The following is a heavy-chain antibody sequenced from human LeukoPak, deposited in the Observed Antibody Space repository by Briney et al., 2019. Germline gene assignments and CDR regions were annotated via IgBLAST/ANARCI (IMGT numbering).Heavy chain of an antibody. V-gene: IGHV1-69*05. CDR1: RGTFSSYA. CDR3: ARVMYYDSSGLDYAFDI. CDR2: IIPIFGTA. J-gene: IGHJ3*02. Sequence: ASVKVSCMASRGTFSSYAISWVRQAPGQGLEWMGRIIPIFGTANYAQKFQGRVTITTDESTSTAYMELSSLRSEDTAVYYCARVMYYDSSGLDYAFDIWGQGTMVTVSS. D-gene: IGHD3-22*01.